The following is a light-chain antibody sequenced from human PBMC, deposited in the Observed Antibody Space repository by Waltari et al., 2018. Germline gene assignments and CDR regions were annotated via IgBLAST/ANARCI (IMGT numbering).Light chain of an antibody. CDR3: AAWDDSLSGPV. Sequence: QSVLTQPPSASGTPGQRVTIPCSGSSPTTGSNYVYWYQQLPGTAPKLLIYRNNQRPSGVPDRFSGSKSGTSASLAISGLRSEDEADYYCAAWDDSLSGPVFGGGTKLTVL. CDR1: SPTTGSNY. J-gene: IGLJ2*01. CDR2: RNN. V-gene: IGLV1-47*01.